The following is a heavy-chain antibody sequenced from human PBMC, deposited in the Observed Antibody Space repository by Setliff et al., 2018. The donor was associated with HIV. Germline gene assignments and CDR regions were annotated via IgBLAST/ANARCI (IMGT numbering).Heavy chain of an antibody. CDR1: GGSFSGYY. D-gene: IGHD6-19*01. CDR3: AKGVAGLQYYYYYMDY. V-gene: IGHV4-34*01. CDR2: ITHSGST. J-gene: IGHJ4*02. Sequence: PSETLSLTCAVYGGSFSGYYWTWIRQPPGKGLEWIGEITHSGSTNYNPSLETRVTISVDTSKNQFSLKLSSVTAADTAVYYCAKGVAGLQYYYYYMDYWGQGILVTVSS.